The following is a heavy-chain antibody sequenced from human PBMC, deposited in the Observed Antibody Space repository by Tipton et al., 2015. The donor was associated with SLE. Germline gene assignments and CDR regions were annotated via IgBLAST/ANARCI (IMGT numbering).Heavy chain of an antibody. V-gene: IGHV4-59*12. CDR3: ARGPYCSSTSCPIWFDP. D-gene: IGHD2-2*01. CDR1: GGSISSYY. Sequence: TLSLTCTVSGGSISSYYWSWIRQPPGKGLEWIGYIYYSGSTNYNPSLKSRVTISVDTSKNQFSLKLSSVTAADTAVYYCARGPYCSSTSCPIWFDPWGQGTLVTVSS. CDR2: IYYSGST. J-gene: IGHJ5*02.